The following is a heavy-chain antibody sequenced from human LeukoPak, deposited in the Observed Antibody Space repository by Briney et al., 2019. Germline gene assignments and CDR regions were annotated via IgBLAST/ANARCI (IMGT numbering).Heavy chain of an antibody. CDR1: GGTFSSYA. J-gene: IGHJ3*02. Sequence: SVKVSCKASGGTFSSYAISWVRQAPGQGLEWMGGVIPIFGTANYAQKSQGRVTITADKSTSTAYMELSSLRSEDTAVYYCARVMEYSGSYSPDAFDIWGQGTMVTVSS. CDR3: ARVMEYSGSYSPDAFDI. V-gene: IGHV1-69*06. D-gene: IGHD1-26*01. CDR2: VIPIFGTA.